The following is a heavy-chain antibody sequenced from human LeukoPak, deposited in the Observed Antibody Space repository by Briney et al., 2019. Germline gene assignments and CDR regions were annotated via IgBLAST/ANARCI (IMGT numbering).Heavy chain of an antibody. CDR1: GFTVSSNY. CDR3: ANRDGYTYNDDY. J-gene: IGHJ4*02. D-gene: IGHD5-24*01. Sequence: GSLRLSCAASGFTVSSNYMSWVRQAPGKGLEWVSAISGSGGSTYYADSVKGRFTISRDNSKNTLYLQMNSLRAEDTAVYYCANRDGYTYNDDYWGQGTLVTVSS. V-gene: IGHV3-23*01. CDR2: ISGSGGST.